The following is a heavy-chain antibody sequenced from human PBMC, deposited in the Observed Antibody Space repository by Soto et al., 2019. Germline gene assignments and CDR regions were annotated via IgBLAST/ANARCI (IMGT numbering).Heavy chain of an antibody. CDR2: IWYDGSNK. Sequence: QVQLVESGGGVVQPGRSLRLSCAASGFTFSSYGMHWVRQAPGKGLEWVAVIWYDGSNKYYADSVKGRFTISRDNSKNTLYLQMNSLRAEDTAVYYCASSYYYDSSGYYDAFDIWGQGTMVTVSS. J-gene: IGHJ3*02. V-gene: IGHV3-33*01. CDR1: GFTFSSYG. CDR3: ASSYYYDSSGYYDAFDI. D-gene: IGHD3-22*01.